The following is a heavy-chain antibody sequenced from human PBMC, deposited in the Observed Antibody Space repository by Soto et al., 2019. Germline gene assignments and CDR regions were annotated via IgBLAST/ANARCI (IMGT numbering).Heavy chain of an antibody. V-gene: IGHV1-69*10. CDR2: IIPILGIA. J-gene: IGHJ6*03. CDR3: ARDRDYGDAVRYYYYMDV. D-gene: IGHD4-17*01. Sequence: SVKVSCKASGGTFSSYAISWVRQAPGQGLEWMGGIIPILGIANYAQKFQGRVTITADKSTSTAYMELSSLRSEDTAVYYCARDRDYGDAVRYYYYMDVWGKGTTVTVSS. CDR1: GGTFSSYA.